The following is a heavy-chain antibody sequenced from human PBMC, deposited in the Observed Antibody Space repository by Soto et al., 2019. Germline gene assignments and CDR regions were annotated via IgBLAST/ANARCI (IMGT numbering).Heavy chain of an antibody. CDR1: GFTFSDYY. V-gene: IGHV3-11*01. Sequence: GGSLRLSCAASGFTFSDYYMSWIRQAPGKGLEWVSYISSSGSTIYYADSVKGRFTISRDNDKNSLYLQMNSLRAEDTAVYYCARDHGDYRKYYYFYYMDVWGKGSTVTVSS. D-gene: IGHD4-17*01. CDR2: ISSSGSTI. CDR3: ARDHGDYRKYYYFYYMDV. J-gene: IGHJ6*03.